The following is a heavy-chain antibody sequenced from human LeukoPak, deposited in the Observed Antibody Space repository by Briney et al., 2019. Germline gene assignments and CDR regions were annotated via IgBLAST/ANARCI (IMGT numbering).Heavy chain of an antibody. CDR3: ARGAYCSGGSCYPGIYYYYYMDV. D-gene: IGHD2-15*01. Sequence: TLSLTCAVSGGSISSGSYYWSWIRQPAGKGLEWTGRIYTSGSTNYNPSLKSRVTISVDTSKNQFSLKLSSVTAADTAVYYCARGAYCSGGSCYPGIYYYYYMDVWGKGTTVTISS. J-gene: IGHJ6*03. CDR2: IYTSGST. V-gene: IGHV4-61*02. CDR1: GGSISSGSYY.